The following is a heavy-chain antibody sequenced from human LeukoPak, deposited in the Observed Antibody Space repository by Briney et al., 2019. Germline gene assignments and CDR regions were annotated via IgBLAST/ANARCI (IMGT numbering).Heavy chain of an antibody. V-gene: IGHV3-74*01. D-gene: IGHD5-18*01. CDR3: LTIVETTTGAFDI. Sequence: QSGGSLRLSCAASGFTFSRYWLHWVRHPPGKGRVWLSRLNADDKPTSYADSVKGRFTTSGDDARKTLYLQMNSLSAEDTAVYYCLTIVETTTGAFDIWGQGAMVTVS. CDR1: GFTFSRYW. J-gene: IGHJ3*02. CDR2: LNADDKPT.